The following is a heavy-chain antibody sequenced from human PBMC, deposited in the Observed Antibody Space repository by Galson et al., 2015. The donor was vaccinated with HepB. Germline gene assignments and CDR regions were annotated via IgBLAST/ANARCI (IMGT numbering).Heavy chain of an antibody. CDR1: GFTFSNYG. Sequence: SLRLSCAASGFTFSNYGMHWVRQAPGKGLEWVAVIWYDGSNKYYADSVKGRFTISRDNSKNTLYLQMNSLRAEDTAVYYCARDRNYMDVWGKGTTVTVSS. CDR2: IWYDGSNK. CDR3: ARDRNYMDV. J-gene: IGHJ6*03. V-gene: IGHV3-33*01.